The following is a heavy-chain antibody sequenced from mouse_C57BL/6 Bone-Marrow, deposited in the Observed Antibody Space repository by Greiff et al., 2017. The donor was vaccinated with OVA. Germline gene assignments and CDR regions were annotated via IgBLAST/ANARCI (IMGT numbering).Heavy chain of an antibody. CDR3: ARGGFYYYGSSPGFAY. J-gene: IGHJ3*01. CDR1: GYTFTSYW. CDR2: INPSNGGT. V-gene: IGHV1-53*01. Sequence: QVQLQQSGTELVKPGASVKLSCKASGYTFTSYWMHWVKQRPGQGLEWIGNINPSNGGTNYNEKFKSKATLTVDKSSSTAYMQLSSLTSEDSAVYYCARGGFYYYGSSPGFAYWGQGTLVTVSA. D-gene: IGHD1-1*01.